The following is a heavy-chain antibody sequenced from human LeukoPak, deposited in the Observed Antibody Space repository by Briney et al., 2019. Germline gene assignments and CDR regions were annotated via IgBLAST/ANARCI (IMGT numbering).Heavy chain of an antibody. J-gene: IGHJ4*02. CDR3: ATCGSGALRTFDY. CDR2: IYYSGSA. Sequence: TSETLSLTCTVSGGSISSYSWSWIRQPPGKGLEWIGYIYYSGSANYNPSLKSPGTISVDTSTNQFSLKLSSVTAAATAVYYCATCGSGALRTFDYGGQGTLVTVSS. V-gene: IGHV4-59*01. D-gene: IGHD6-19*01. CDR1: GGSISSYS.